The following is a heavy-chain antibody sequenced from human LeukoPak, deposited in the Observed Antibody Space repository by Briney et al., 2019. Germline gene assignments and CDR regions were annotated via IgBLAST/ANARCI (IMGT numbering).Heavy chain of an antibody. CDR1: GYTFINHA. CDR2: INIGNGNT. V-gene: IGHV1-3*04. CDR3: ARRLGRSFDY. D-gene: IGHD2-21*01. J-gene: IGHJ4*02. Sequence: GASVNVSCKASGYTFINHAIHWVRQAPGQGLEWMGWINIGNGNTKYSQNFQGRITITRDTSATTAYMDLSSLRSEDTAMYYCARRLGRSFDYWGQGTLVTVSS.